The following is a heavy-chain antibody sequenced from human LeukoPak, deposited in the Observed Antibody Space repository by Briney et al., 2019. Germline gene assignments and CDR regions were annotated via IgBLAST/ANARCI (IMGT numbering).Heavy chain of an antibody. CDR2: LSSSGNA. Sequence: GGSLRLSCAASGFSFSDHEMNCVRQAPGKGLEWVSYLSSSGNAYYADSVKGRFTISRDNSKNSLYLQMTSLRADDTAVYYCASGRGSYSPDYWGQGTLVTVSS. V-gene: IGHV3-48*03. J-gene: IGHJ4*02. CDR1: GFSFSDHE. CDR3: ASGRGSYSPDY. D-gene: IGHD1-26*01.